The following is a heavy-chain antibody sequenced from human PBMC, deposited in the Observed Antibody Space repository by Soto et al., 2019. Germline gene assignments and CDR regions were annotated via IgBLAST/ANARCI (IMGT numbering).Heavy chain of an antibody. CDR2: IIPIFGTA. V-gene: IGHV1-69*01. CDR3: ARGVGISVARGWFYP. CDR1: GGTFSSYA. D-gene: IGHD6-19*01. Sequence: QVQLVQSGAEVKKPGSSVKVSCKASGGTFSSYAISWVRQAPGQGLEWMGGIIPIFGTANYAQKFQGRVTTNADDSTSTAYMELSSLRSEDTAVYYGARGVGISVARGWFYPWGQGTLVTVSS. J-gene: IGHJ5*02.